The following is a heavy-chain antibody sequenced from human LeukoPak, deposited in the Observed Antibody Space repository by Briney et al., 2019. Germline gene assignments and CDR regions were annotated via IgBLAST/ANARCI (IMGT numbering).Heavy chain of an antibody. CDR1: GFTFSTYW. V-gene: IGHV3-74*01. J-gene: IGHJ5*01. CDR2: IKSDGSST. CDR3: AREPTYTSSWYTTCDS. D-gene: IGHD6-13*01. Sequence: PGGSLRLSCAASGFTFSTYWMHWVRQAPGKGLVWVSRIKSDGSSTSYADSAKGRFIISRDNAKNTLYLQMNSLRAEDTAVYYCAREPTYTSSWYTTCDSWGQGTLVTVSS.